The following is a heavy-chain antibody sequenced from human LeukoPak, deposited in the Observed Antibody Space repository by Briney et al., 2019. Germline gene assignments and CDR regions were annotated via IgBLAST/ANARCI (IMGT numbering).Heavy chain of an antibody. Sequence: PGRSLRLSCAASGFTFSSYAMHWVRQAPGKGLEWVAVISYDGSNKYYADSVKGRFTISRDNSKNTLYLQMNSLRAEDTAVYYCARDSGRYCSSTSCYPIDYWGQGTLVTVSS. V-gene: IGHV3-30*04. J-gene: IGHJ4*02. D-gene: IGHD2-2*01. CDR2: ISYDGSNK. CDR3: ARDSGRYCSSTSCYPIDY. CDR1: GFTFSSYA.